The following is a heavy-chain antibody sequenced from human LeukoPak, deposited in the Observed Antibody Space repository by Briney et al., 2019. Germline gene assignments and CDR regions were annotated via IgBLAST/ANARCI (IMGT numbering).Heavy chain of an antibody. CDR3: AKDRGRVDYHVDF. CDR2: IGTSANT. J-gene: IGHJ4*02. D-gene: IGHD4-11*01. V-gene: IGHV3-23*01. CDR1: GFTFSSYA. Sequence: GGSLRLSCAASGFTFSSYAMSWVRQAPGKGLEWVSLIGTSANTYYADSVKGRFTISRDNSNNTLYLQMSSLRAEDTAVYYCAKDRGRVDYHVDFWGQGTLVTVSS.